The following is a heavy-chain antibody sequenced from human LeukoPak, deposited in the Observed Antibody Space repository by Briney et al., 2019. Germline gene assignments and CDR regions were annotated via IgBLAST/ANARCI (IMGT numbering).Heavy chain of an antibody. CDR3: ARDPRYCGGDCYTFDY. CDR2: INSDGRST. V-gene: IGHV3-74*01. CDR1: GFIFSRYW. D-gene: IGHD2-21*02. J-gene: IGHJ4*02. Sequence: GGSLRLSCAASGFIFSRYWMNWVRQAPGEGPVWVSRINSDGRSTSYADSVKGRFTISRDNAKNPLYLQMNSLRAEDTAVYYCARDPRYCGGDCYTFDYWGQGTLVTVSS.